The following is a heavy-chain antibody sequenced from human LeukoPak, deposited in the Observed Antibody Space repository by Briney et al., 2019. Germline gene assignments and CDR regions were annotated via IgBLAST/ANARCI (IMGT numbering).Heavy chain of an antibody. D-gene: IGHD2-2*01. Sequence: TGGSLRLSCAASGFTVSTYYMTWVRQAPGKGLECVSVIYSGGSTYYADSVKGRFTVSRDNSKNTLYLQMNGLRAEDTAMYYRARGLGYCTSTTCLLPFDYWGQGTLVTVSS. V-gene: IGHV3-53*01. J-gene: IGHJ4*02. CDR1: GFTVSTYY. CDR3: ARGLGYCTSTTCLLPFDY. CDR2: IYSGGST.